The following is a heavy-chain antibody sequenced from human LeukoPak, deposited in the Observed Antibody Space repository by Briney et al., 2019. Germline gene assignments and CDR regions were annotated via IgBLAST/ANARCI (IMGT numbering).Heavy chain of an antibody. D-gene: IGHD3-10*01. CDR1: GGSISSYY. J-gene: IGHJ5*02. CDR3: ARVARITMVRGVTRFDP. CDR2: INHSGST. V-gene: IGHV4-34*01. Sequence: SETLSLTCTVSGGSISSYYWSWIRQPAGKGLEWIGEINHSGSTNYNPSLKSRVTISVDTSKNQFSLKLSSVTAADTAVYYCARVARITMVRGVTRFDPWGQGTLVTVSS.